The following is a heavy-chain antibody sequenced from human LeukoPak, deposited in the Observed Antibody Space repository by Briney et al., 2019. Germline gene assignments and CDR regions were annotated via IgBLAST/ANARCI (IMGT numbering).Heavy chain of an antibody. Sequence: ASVKVSCKASGYTFTSYGISWVRQAPGQGLEWMGWISAYNGNTNYAQKLQGRVTMTTDTSTSTAYMELRSLRSDDTAVYYCARLQYCSTTSCYYPFDPWGRGTLVTVSS. CDR2: ISAYNGNT. CDR1: GYTFTSYG. J-gene: IGHJ5*02. D-gene: IGHD2-2*01. CDR3: ARLQYCSTTSCYYPFDP. V-gene: IGHV1-18*01.